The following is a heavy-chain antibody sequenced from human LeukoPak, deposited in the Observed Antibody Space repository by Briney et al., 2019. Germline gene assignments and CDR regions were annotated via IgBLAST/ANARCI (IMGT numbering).Heavy chain of an antibody. CDR1: GFTFSSYG. D-gene: IGHD3-16*02. CDR2: IRYDGSNK. Sequence: PGGSLRLSCAASGFTFSSYGMHWVRQAPGKGLEWVAFIRYDGSNKYYADSVKGRFTISRDNSKNTLYLQMNSLRAEDTAVYYCAKDRYDYVWGSYRPGLDYWGQGTLVTVSS. J-gene: IGHJ4*02. V-gene: IGHV3-30*02. CDR3: AKDRYDYVWGSYRPGLDY.